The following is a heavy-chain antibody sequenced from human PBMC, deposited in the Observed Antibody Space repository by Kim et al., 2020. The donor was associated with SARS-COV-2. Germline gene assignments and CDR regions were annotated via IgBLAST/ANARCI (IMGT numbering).Heavy chain of an antibody. CDR3: AKEFLDGYRAMVPFQYNWFDP. V-gene: IGHV3-33*06. CDR1: GFTFSSYG. J-gene: IGHJ5*02. D-gene: IGHD3-10*01. CDR2: IWYDGSNK. Sequence: GGSLRLSCAASGFTFSSYGMHWVRQAPGKGLEWVAVIWYDGSNKYYADSVKGRFTISRDNSKNTLYLQMNSLRAEDTAVYYCAKEFLDGYRAMVPFQYNWFDPWGQGTLVTVSS.